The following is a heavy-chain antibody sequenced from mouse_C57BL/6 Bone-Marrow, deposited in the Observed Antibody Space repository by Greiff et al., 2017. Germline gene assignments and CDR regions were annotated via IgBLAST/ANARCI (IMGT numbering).Heavy chain of an antibody. CDR2: IDPENGET. CDR3: TTVVHY. V-gene: IGHV14-4*01. J-gene: IGHJ2*01. Sequence: VQLQQSGAELVRPGASVKLSCTASGFNIKDDYMHWVKQRPEQGLEWIGWIDPENGETEYDSKFKGTATITADTSSNTASLQLSSLTSEDTAGYYCTTVVHYWGQGTTLTVSS. D-gene: IGHD1-1*01. CDR1: GFNIKDDY.